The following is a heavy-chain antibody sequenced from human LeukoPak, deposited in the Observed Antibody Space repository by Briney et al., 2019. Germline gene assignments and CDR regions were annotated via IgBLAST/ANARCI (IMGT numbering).Heavy chain of an antibody. CDR2: ISWDGGST. J-gene: IGHJ6*03. D-gene: IGHD2-2*01. V-gene: IGHV3-43D*03. CDR1: GFTFDDYA. CDR3: AKTSHYYYYMDV. Sequence: GGSLRLSCAASGFTFDDYAMHWVRQAPGKGLEWVSLISWDGGSTYYADSVKGRFTISRDNSKNSLYLQMKSLRAEDTALYYCAKTSHYYYYMDVWGKGTTVTVSS.